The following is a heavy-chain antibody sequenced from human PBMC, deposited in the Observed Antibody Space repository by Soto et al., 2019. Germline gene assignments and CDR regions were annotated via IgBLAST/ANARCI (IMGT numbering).Heavy chain of an antibody. CDR3: ASAFYGSGSYSFDY. D-gene: IGHD3-10*01. J-gene: IGHJ4*02. CDR1: GGTFSSYT. V-gene: IGHV1-69*02. CDR2: IIPILGIA. Sequence: QVQLVQSGAEVKKPGSSVKVSCKASGGTFSSYTISWVRQAPGQGLEWMGRIIPILGIANYAQKFQGRVTSTADKSTSTAYMELRSLRSEDTAVYYCASAFYGSGSYSFDYWGQGTLVTVSS.